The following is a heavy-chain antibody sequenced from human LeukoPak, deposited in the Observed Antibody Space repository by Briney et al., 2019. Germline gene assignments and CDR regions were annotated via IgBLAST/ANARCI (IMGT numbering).Heavy chain of an antibody. Sequence: GGSLRLSCAASGFTLSSYSMNWVRQAPGKGLEWVSYISSSSSTIYYTDSVKGRFTISRDNAKNSLYLQMNSLRAEDTAVYYCAGDPRYYDSSGYLDYWGQGTLVTVSS. J-gene: IGHJ4*02. CDR2: ISSSSSTI. CDR3: AGDPRYYDSSGYLDY. CDR1: GFTLSSYS. V-gene: IGHV3-48*01. D-gene: IGHD3-22*01.